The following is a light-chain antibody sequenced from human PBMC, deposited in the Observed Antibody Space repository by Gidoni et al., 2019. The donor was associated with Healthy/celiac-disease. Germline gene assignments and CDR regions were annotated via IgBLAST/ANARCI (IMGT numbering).Light chain of an antibody. Sequence: SSELTQDPAVSVALGQTVRITCQGDSLRSYYASWYQQKPGQAPVLVIYGKNNRPSGIPHRFSGSSSGTTASLTITGAPADDAAYYYCTSRDSSGNVFGGGTKLTVL. CDR1: SLRSYY. CDR2: GKN. CDR3: TSRDSSGNV. V-gene: IGLV3-19*01. J-gene: IGLJ2*01.